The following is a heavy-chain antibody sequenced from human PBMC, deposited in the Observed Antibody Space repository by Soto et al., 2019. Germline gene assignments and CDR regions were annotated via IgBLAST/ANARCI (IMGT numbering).Heavy chain of an antibody. CDR2: IWYDGSNK. V-gene: IGHV3-33*01. CDR3: ASEYCSGGSCYYYGMDV. D-gene: IGHD2-15*01. CDR1: GFTFSSYG. Sequence: QVQLVESGGGVVQPGRSLRLSCVASGFTFSSYGMHWVRQAPGKGLEWVAVIWYDGSNKYYVDSVKGRFTISRDNSKNTLYLQMNSLRAEDTAVYYWASEYCSGGSCYYYGMDVWGQGTTVTVSS. J-gene: IGHJ6*02.